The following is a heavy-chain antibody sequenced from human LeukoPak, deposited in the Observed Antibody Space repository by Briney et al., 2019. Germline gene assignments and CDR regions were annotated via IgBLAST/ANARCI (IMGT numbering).Heavy chain of an antibody. CDR1: GGSISSGGYY. D-gene: IGHD3-10*01. J-gene: IGHJ5*02. CDR2: IYYSGST. Sequence: SETLSLTCTVSGGSISSGGYYWSWIRQHPGKGLEWIGYIYYSGSTYYNPSLMSRVTISVDTSKNQFSLKLSSVTAAGTAVYYCARGKGGVRGTNWFDPWGQGTLVTVSS. CDR3: ARGKGGVRGTNWFDP. V-gene: IGHV4-31*03.